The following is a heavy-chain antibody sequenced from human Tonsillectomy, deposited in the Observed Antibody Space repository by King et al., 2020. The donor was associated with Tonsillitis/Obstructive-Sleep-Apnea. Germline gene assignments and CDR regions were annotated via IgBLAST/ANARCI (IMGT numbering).Heavy chain of an antibody. J-gene: IGHJ3*02. D-gene: IGHD6-13*01. CDR3: ARRYSTTWFNGFDI. Sequence: QLQESGPGLAKPSETLSLICTVSGGSISSTNYYWGWIRQPPGKGLEWIGTIYYNRSSIYYSGSTYYNPSLESRVAIFVDTSKNQFSLKLSSVTAADTAVYFCARRYSTTWFNGFDIWGQGTMVVVPS. V-gene: IGHV4-39*01. CDR2: IYYSGST. CDR1: GGSISSTNYY.